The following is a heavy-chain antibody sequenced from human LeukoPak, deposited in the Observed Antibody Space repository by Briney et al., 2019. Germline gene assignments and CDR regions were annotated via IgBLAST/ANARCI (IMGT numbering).Heavy chain of an antibody. J-gene: IGHJ4*02. V-gene: IGHV3-21*01. CDR3: ARSYCSGGSCYSGFDY. CDR2: ISSSSSYI. CDR1: GFTFSSYS. D-gene: IGHD2-15*01. Sequence: PGGSLRLSCAASGFTFSSYSMNWVRQAPGKGLEWVSSISSSSSYIYYADSVKDRFTISRDNAKNSLYLQMNSLRAEDTAVYYCARSYCSGGSCYSGFDYWGQGTLVTVSS.